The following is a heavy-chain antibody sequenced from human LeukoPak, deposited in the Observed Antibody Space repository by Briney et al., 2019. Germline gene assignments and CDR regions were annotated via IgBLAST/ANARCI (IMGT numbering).Heavy chain of an antibody. D-gene: IGHD3-22*01. J-gene: IGHJ2*01. CDR1: GYSFTSYN. Sequence: GASVKVSCKSSGYSFTSYNMHWVRQAPGQGLEWMGWINPNSGGTDYAQKFQGRVTMTRDTSISTAYMELSRLRSDDTAVYYCAINYDSSGYYYFHWYFDLWGRGTLVTVSS. V-gene: IGHV1-2*02. CDR2: INPNSGGT. CDR3: AINYDSSGYYYFHWYFDL.